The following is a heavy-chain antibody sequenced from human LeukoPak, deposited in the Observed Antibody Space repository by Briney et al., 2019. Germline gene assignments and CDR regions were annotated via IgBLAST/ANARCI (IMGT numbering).Heavy chain of an antibody. D-gene: IGHD4-23*01. CDR3: ARAAVTPMYYYYYYGMDV. CDR2: IYYSGST. CDR1: GGSISSYS. Sequence: SDTLSLTRTGSGGSISSYSWSWIQQPPGKGLEWVGYIYYSGSTNYNPSLKSQVTISVDTSKNQFSLKLSSVTAADTAVYYCARAAVTPMYYYYYYGMDVWGQGTTVTVSS. V-gene: IGHV4-59*01. J-gene: IGHJ6*02.